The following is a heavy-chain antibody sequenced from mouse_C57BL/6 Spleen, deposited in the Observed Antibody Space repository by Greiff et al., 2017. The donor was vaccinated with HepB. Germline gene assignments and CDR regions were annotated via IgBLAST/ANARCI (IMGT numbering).Heavy chain of an antibody. CDR2: ISYSGST. CDR1: GYSITSGYG. Sequence: EVQLQQPGPGLVKPSQSLSLPCTVTGYSITSGYGWNWIRQLPGNQLEWMGYISYSGSTNYNPSLKSRISITRDTSNNQFVLQLNSVTTEDTATYYCSRAARIKYWGQGTTLTVSS. D-gene: IGHD1-2*01. CDR3: SRAARIKY. V-gene: IGHV3-2*02. J-gene: IGHJ2*01.